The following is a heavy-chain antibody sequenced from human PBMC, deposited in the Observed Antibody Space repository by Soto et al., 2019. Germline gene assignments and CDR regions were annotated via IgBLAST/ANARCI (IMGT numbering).Heavy chain of an antibody. CDR3: ARVMYYYDSSGHYFPFDY. Sequence: PSETLSLTCTVSGGSISSYYWSWIRQPPGKGLEWIGYIYYSGSTNYNPSLKSRVTISVDTSKNQFSLKLSSVTAADTAVYYCARVMYYYDSSGHYFPFDYWGQGTLVTVSS. CDR1: GGSISSYY. V-gene: IGHV4-59*01. CDR2: IYYSGST. J-gene: IGHJ4*02. D-gene: IGHD3-22*01.